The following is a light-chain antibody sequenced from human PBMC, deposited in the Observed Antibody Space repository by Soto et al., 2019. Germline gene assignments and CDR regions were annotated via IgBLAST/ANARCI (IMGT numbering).Light chain of an antibody. Sequence: DIVMTQSPDSLAVSLGERATSNCKSSQSVLYSSNNKNYLAWYQQKSGQPPKLLIYWASTRESGVPDRFSGSGSGTDFTLTISSLQAEDVAVYYCQQYYSTITFGQGTRLEIK. CDR3: QQYYSTIT. V-gene: IGKV4-1*01. CDR2: WAS. J-gene: IGKJ5*01. CDR1: QSVLYSSNNKNY.